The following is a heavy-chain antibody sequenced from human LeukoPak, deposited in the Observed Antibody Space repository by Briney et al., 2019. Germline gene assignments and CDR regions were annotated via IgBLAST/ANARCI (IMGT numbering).Heavy chain of an antibody. Sequence: PSETLSLTCAVYGGSFSGYYWGWIRQPPGKGLEWIGSIYYSGSTNYNPSLKSRVTISVDTSKNQFSLKLSSVTAADTAVYYCARSYCTNGVCPHRYFDYWGQGTLVTVSS. D-gene: IGHD2-8*01. CDR1: GGSFSGYY. V-gene: IGHV4-59*01. CDR2: IYYSGST. CDR3: ARSYCTNGVCPHRYFDY. J-gene: IGHJ4*02.